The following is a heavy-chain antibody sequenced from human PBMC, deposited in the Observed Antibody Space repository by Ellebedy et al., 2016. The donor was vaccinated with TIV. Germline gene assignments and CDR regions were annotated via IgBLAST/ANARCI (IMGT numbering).Heavy chain of an antibody. CDR3: ARDGAYGDFSPGQYGMDV. J-gene: IGHJ6*02. CDR2: IYQDGSKK. Sequence: GGSLRLSCAVSGFPFSSYWMSWVRQAPGKGLEWVANIYQDGSKKYYVDSVKGRFTISRDNAKNSLYLQMNSLIVEDSALYYCARDGAYGDFSPGQYGMDVWGQGTTVTVS. D-gene: IGHD4-17*01. CDR1: GFPFSSYW. V-gene: IGHV3-7*03.